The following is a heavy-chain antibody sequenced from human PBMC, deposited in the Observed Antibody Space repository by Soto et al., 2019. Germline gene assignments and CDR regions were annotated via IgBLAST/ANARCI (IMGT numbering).Heavy chain of an antibody. CDR3: ARDSSGWSD. CDR1: GGTFCSYT. Sequence: PVEVSCKASGGTFCSYTISWVLQDPGQGREWMGRIIPILGIANSAQRFQGRVTITADKSTSTAYMELSSLRSEDTAVYYCARDSSGWSDWGQGTLVTVSS. J-gene: IGHJ4*02. CDR2: IIPILGIA. V-gene: IGHV1-69*04. D-gene: IGHD6-19*01.